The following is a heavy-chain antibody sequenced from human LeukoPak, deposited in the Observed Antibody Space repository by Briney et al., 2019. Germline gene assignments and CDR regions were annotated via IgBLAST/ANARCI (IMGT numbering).Heavy chain of an antibody. J-gene: IGHJ4*02. CDR2: TSHSGST. CDR1: GDSISSYY. Sequence: SETLSLTCIVSGDSISSYYWSWIRQPPGKGLEWIGYTSHSGSTNSNPSLKSRVTISVDTSKNQFSLTLSSVTAADTAMYYCARAGKSSRSYDYWGQGTLVTVSS. V-gene: IGHV4-59*01. CDR3: ARAGKSSRSYDY. D-gene: IGHD3-10*01.